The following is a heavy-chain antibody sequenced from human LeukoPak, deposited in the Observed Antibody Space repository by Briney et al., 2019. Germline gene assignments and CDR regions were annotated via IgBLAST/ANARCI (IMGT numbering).Heavy chain of an antibody. V-gene: IGHV1-69*01. D-gene: IGHD3-10*01. Sequence: ASVKVSCKASRGTFSSYAISWVRQAPGQGLEWMGGIIPIFGTANYAQKFQGRVTITADESTSTAYMELSSLRSEDTAVYYCARDRGTRGDYYYYGMDVWGQGTTVTVSS. CDR2: IIPIFGTA. CDR1: RGTFSSYA. CDR3: ARDRGTRGDYYYYGMDV. J-gene: IGHJ6*02.